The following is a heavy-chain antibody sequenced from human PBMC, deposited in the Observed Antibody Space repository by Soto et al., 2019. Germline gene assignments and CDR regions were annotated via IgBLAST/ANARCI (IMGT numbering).Heavy chain of an antibody. J-gene: IGHJ4*02. D-gene: IGHD3-10*01. V-gene: IGHV3-23*01. CDR2: ISGSGGST. CDR1: GFTFSSYA. CDR3: AKAYQYYYGSGSPPGFDY. Sequence: GGSLRLSCAASGFTFSSYAMSWVRQAPGKGLEWVSAISGSGGSTYYADSVKGRFTISRDNSKNTLYLQMNSLRAEDTAVYYCAKAYQYYYGSGSPPGFDYWGQGTLVTVSS.